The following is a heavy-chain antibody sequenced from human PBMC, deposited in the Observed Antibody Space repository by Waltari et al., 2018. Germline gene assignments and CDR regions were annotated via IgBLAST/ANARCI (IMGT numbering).Heavy chain of an antibody. CDR3: ARVVFTADYYFDY. CDR2: IYHTGPT. D-gene: IGHD2-21*02. CDR1: GASLSRAPW. J-gene: IGHJ4*02. V-gene: IGHV4-4*02. Sequence: QVQLKESGPGLLRPSGTLSLTCGVSGASLSRAPWWAWVRQSPGKGLEWIGEIYHTGPTNYNPSLKSRLTMLVDKSANQFSLQLTSVTAADTGVYYCARVVFTADYYFDYWGQGTPVTVSS.